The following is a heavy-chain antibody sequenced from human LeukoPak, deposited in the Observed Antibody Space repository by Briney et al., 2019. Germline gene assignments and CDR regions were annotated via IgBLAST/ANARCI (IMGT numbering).Heavy chain of an antibody. CDR3: ARGTHSSGWYRSIDY. Sequence: GGSLRLSCAASGFTFSSYWMSWVRQAPGKGLEWVANIKQDGSEKYYVDSVKGRFTISRDNAKNSLYLQMNSLRDEDTAVYYCARGTHSSGWYRSIDYWGQGTLVTVSS. D-gene: IGHD6-19*01. J-gene: IGHJ4*02. CDR2: IKQDGSEK. CDR1: GFTFSSYW. V-gene: IGHV3-7*01.